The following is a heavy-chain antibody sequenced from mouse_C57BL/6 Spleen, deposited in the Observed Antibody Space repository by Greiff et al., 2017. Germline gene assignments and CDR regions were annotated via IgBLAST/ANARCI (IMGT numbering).Heavy chain of an antibody. CDR1: GYAFSSYW. D-gene: IGHD1-1*01. CDR2: IYPGDGDT. V-gene: IGHV1-80*01. CDR3: ARWGYGSSHYFDY. Sequence: QVQLQQSGAELVKPGASVKISCKASGYAFSSYWMNWVKQRPGKGLEWIGQIYPGDGDTNYNGKFKGKATLTADKSSSTAYMQLSSLTSEDSAVYFCARWGYGSSHYFDYWGQGTTLTVSS. J-gene: IGHJ2*01.